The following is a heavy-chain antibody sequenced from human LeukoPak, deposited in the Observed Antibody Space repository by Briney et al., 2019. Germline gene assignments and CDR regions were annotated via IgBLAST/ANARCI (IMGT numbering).Heavy chain of an antibody. J-gene: IGHJ4*02. CDR2: IYYSGST. CDR1: VGSISSSSYY. Sequence: PSETLSLTFTVPVGSISSSSYYWGWIRQPPGNGLEGIGSIYYSGSTYYKPSLKSRVTISVDTYKHKLYLKLGSVTAADTAVYYCARLWLQSYYWGQGSLVSVSS. D-gene: IGHD5-24*01. V-gene: IGHV4-39*07. CDR3: ARLWLQSYY.